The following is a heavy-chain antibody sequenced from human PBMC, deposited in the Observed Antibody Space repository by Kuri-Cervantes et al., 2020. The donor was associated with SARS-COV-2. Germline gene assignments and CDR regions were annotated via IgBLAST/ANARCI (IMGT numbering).Heavy chain of an antibody. D-gene: IGHD6-19*01. CDR2: IYYSGIT. V-gene: IGHV4-61*01. CDR3: ARDGIAVAGTSY. J-gene: IGHJ4*02. Sequence: GSLRLSCTVSGGSVSSGSYYWSWIRQPPGKGLEWIGYIYYSGITNYNPSLKSRVTISVDTSKNQFSLKLSSVTAADTAVYYCARDGIAVAGTSYWGQGTLVTGSS. CDR1: GGSVSSGSYY.